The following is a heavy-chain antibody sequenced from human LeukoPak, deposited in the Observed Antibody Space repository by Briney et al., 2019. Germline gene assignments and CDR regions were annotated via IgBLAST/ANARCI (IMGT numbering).Heavy chain of an antibody. D-gene: IGHD6-6*01. V-gene: IGHV3-53*04. CDR3: ARDIPVDSRSSVPKPVRDS. J-gene: IGHJ5*02. CDR1: GFTISYNY. Sequence: GGSLRLSCAASGFTISYNYMSWVRQAPGKGLQWVSVIYSNTSAYYADSVKGRFTISRHNSKNTLYLQMTSLRAEDTAVYYCARDIPVDSRSSVPKPVRDSWGQGTLVTVLS. CDR2: IYSNTSA.